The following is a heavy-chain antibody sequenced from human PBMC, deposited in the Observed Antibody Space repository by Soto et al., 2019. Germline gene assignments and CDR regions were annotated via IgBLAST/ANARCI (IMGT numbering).Heavy chain of an antibody. CDR3: ARGNDYYDSRDY. CDR1: GGTFSSYA. Sequence: VASVKVSCKASGGTFSSYAISWVRQAPGQGLEWMGGIIPIFGTANYAQKFQGRVTITADESTSTAYMELSSLRSEDTAVYYCARGNDYYDSRDYWGQGTLVTVSS. V-gene: IGHV1-69*13. CDR2: IIPIFGTA. J-gene: IGHJ4*02. D-gene: IGHD3-22*01.